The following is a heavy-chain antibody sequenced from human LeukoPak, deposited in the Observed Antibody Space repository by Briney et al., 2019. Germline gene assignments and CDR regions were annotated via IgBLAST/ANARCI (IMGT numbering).Heavy chain of an antibody. V-gene: IGHV3-30*03. Sequence: GRSLRLSCSASGFTFSSYGMNWVRQAPGKGLEWVALISYDGSNKYYADSVKGRFTISRDSSKNTLYLQMNSLRAEDTAVYYCARVGRITMIVSVGAFDIWGQGTMVTVSS. D-gene: IGHD3-22*01. CDR1: GFTFSSYG. J-gene: IGHJ3*02. CDR2: ISYDGSNK. CDR3: ARVGRITMIVSVGAFDI.